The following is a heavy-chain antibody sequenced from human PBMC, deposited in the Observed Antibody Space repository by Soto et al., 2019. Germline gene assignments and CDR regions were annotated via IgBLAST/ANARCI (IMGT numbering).Heavy chain of an antibody. CDR1: GGTFSTYT. J-gene: IGHJ3*02. CDR2: ILPMLDIT. D-gene: IGHD6-13*01. Sequence: QVQLVQSGAEVKKPGSSVKVSCKASGGTFSTYTIIWVRQAPGQGLGWIGRILPMLDITNSAQRFQGRVTITAYKSTSTAYLELSSLRSEDTAVYYCTLGSWSAETFDIWGRGTMVTVSS. V-gene: IGHV1-69*02. CDR3: TLGSWSAETFDI.